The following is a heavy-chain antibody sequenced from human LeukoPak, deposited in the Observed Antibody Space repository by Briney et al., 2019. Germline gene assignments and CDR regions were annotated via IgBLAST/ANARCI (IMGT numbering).Heavy chain of an antibody. CDR1: GGTFSSYA. V-gene: IGHV1-69*13. J-gene: IGHJ4*02. Sequence: ASVKVSCKASGGTFSSYAISWVRQAPGQGLEWMGGIIPMFGTANYAQKFQGRVTITADESTSTAYMELRSLRSDDTAVYYCARVFGGVAMVDYWGQGTLVTVSS. CDR3: ARVFGGVAMVDY. CDR2: IIPMFGTA. D-gene: IGHD3-16*01.